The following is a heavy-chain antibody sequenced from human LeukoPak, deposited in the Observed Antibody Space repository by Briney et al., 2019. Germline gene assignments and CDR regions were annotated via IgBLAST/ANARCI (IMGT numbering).Heavy chain of an antibody. J-gene: IGHJ3*02. CDR3: ARVDDSSGYYYLGAFDI. Sequence: GGSLRLSCAASGFTVSSNYMSWVRQAPGKGLEWVSVIYSGGSTYYADSVKGRFTISRDNSKNTLYLQVNSLRAEDTAVYYCARVDDSSGYYYLGAFDIWGQGTMLTVSS. CDR2: IYSGGST. CDR1: GFTVSSNY. V-gene: IGHV3-53*01. D-gene: IGHD3-22*01.